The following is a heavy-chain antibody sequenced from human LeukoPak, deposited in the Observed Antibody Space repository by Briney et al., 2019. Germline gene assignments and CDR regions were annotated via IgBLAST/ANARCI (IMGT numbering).Heavy chain of an antibody. CDR1: GFTFSSYW. V-gene: IGHV3-33*08. CDR2: IRYDGSNK. D-gene: IGHD3-3*01. J-gene: IGHJ6*03. CDR3: TRPQDTSYYYMDV. Sequence: GGSLRLSCAASGFTFSSYWMSWVRQAPGKGLEWVAFIRYDGSNKYYADSVKGRFTISRDNSKNTLYLQMNSLKTEDTAVYYCTRPQDTSYYYMDVWGKGTTVTVSS.